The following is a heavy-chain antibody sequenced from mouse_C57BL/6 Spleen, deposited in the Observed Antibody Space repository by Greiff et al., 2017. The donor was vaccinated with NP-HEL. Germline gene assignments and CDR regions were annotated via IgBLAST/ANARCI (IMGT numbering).Heavy chain of an antibody. CDR1: GYTFTSYW. Sequence: VQLQQPGAELVRPGSSVKLSCKASGYTFTSYWMDWVKQRPGQGLEWIGNIYPSDSETHYNQKFKDKATLTVDKSSSTAYMQLSSLTSEDSAVYYCARVDGYPYYAMDYWGQGTSVTVSS. CDR2: IYPSDSET. CDR3: ARVDGYPYYAMDY. V-gene: IGHV1-61*01. J-gene: IGHJ4*01. D-gene: IGHD2-3*01.